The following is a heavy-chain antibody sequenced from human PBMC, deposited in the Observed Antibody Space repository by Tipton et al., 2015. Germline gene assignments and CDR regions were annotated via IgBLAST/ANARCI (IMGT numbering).Heavy chain of an antibody. V-gene: IGHV3-74*03. CDR2: INPDGTST. CDR1: GFTFNTHW. CDR3: AKVYRSHSSTLDY. D-gene: IGHD2-2*01. J-gene: IGHJ4*02. Sequence: SLRLSCAASGFTFNTHWMNWVRQAPGKGLEWISRINPDGTSTAYADSVRGRFTISRDNSKNMVYLQMNSPGGEDTAVYFCAKVYRSHSSTLDYWGQGILVTVSS.